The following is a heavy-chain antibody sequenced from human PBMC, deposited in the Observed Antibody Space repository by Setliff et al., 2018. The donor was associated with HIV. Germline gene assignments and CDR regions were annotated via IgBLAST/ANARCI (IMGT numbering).Heavy chain of an antibody. J-gene: IGHJ2*01. V-gene: IGHV1-69*05. Sequence: ASVKVSCKASGGTFSSYAISWVRQAPGQGLEWMGGIIPIFGTKNYAQKFQGRVTITTDESTSTAYMELSSLRSEDTAVYYCARDHCGGDCYSLWYFDLWGRGTLVTVSS. CDR1: GGTFSSYA. D-gene: IGHD2-21*02. CDR3: ARDHCGGDCYSLWYFDL. CDR2: IIPIFGTK.